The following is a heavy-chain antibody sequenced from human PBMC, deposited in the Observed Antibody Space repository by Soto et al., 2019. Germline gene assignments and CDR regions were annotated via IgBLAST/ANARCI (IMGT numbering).Heavy chain of an antibody. CDR2: ISGSGGST. D-gene: IGHD2-2*01. CDR1: GFTFSSYA. J-gene: IGHJ6*02. Sequence: HPGGSLRLSCAASGFTFSSYAMSWVRQAPGKGLEWVSAISGSGGSTYYADSVKGRFTISRDNSKNTLYLQMNSLRAEDTAVYYCAKEGRICSSTSCLEGYGMDVWGQGTTVTVSS. V-gene: IGHV3-23*01. CDR3: AKEGRICSSTSCLEGYGMDV.